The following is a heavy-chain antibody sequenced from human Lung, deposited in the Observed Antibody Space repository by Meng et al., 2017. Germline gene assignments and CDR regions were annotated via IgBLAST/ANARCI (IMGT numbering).Heavy chain of an antibody. J-gene: IGHJ4*02. D-gene: IGHD4-11*01. CDR3: ARGPTTMAHDFDY. CDR2: INHSGST. V-gene: IGHV4-34*01. Sequence: VQLQRWGAGLLKPSATLSLSCVVSGWSFSDYFWSWIRPPPGKGLEGIGEINHSGSTNYNPSLESRATISVDTSQNNLSLKLISVTAADSAVYYCARGPTTMAHDFDYWGQGTLVTVSS. CDR1: GWSFSDYF.